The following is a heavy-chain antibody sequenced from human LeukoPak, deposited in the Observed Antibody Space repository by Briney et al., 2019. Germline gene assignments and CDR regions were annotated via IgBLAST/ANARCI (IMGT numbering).Heavy chain of an antibody. CDR1: GGSSSGYY. CDR2: INQSGST. CDR3: ARGYGSGSYFIY. V-gene: IGHV4-34*01. D-gene: IGHD3-10*01. Sequence: SETLSLTCAVYGGSSSGYYWSWIRQPPGKGLEWIGEINQSGSTNLNPSLESRVTISIDTSKNQFSLKLSSVTAADTAVYYCARGYGSGSYFIYWGQGTLVTVSS. J-gene: IGHJ4*02.